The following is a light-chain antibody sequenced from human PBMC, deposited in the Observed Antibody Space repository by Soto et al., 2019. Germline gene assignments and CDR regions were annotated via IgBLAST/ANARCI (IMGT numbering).Light chain of an antibody. J-gene: IGLJ1*01. CDR1: SSDVGGYNY. CDR2: DVS. Sequence: QSALTQPASVSGSPGQSITISCTGTSSDVGGYNYVSWYQQHSGKAPKLMIYDVSNRPSVVSNRFSGSKSGNTASLTISGLQAEDEADYYCGSYASSSTLYVFGTGTKVTVL. V-gene: IGLV2-14*01. CDR3: GSYASSSTLYV.